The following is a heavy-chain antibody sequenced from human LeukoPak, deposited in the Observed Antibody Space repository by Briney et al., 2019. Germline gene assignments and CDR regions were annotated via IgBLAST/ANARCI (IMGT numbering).Heavy chain of an antibody. CDR1: GYTFTGYY. CDR2: INPNSGGT. Sequence: ASVKVSCKASGYTFTGYYMHWVRQAPGQGLEWMGWINPNSGGTNYAQKSQGRVTMTRDTSISTAYMELSRLRSDDTAVYYCARQGYCSSTSCRNWFDPWGQGTLVTVSS. V-gene: IGHV1-2*02. D-gene: IGHD2-2*01. J-gene: IGHJ5*02. CDR3: ARQGYCSSTSCRNWFDP.